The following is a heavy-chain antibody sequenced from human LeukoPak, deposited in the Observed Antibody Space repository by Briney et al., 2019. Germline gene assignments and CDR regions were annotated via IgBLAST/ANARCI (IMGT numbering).Heavy chain of an antibody. V-gene: IGHV1-69*05. CDR1: GCTFSSYA. CDR2: IIPIFGTA. J-gene: IGHJ4*02. Sequence: AASVKVSCKASGCTFSSYAISWVRQAPGQGLEWMGGIIPIFGTANYAQKFRGRVTITTDESTSTAYMELSSLRSEDTAVYYCARGPSITMVRGVKREYYFDYWGQGTLVTVSS. D-gene: IGHD3-10*01. CDR3: ARGPSITMVRGVKREYYFDY.